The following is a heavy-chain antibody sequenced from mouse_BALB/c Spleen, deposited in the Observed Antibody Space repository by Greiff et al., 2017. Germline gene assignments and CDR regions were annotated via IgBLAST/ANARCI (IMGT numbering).Heavy chain of an antibody. V-gene: IGHV6-6*02. CDR3: TREGGSSSFAY. CDR2: IRLKSNNYAT. Sequence: EVQLVESGGGLVQPGGSMKLSCVASGFTFSNYWMNWVRQSPEKGLEWVAEIRLKSNNYATHYAESVKGRFTISRDDSKSSVYLQMNNLRAEDTGIYYCTREGGSSSFAYWGQGTLVTVSA. D-gene: IGHD1-1*01. CDR1: GFTFSNYW. J-gene: IGHJ3*01.